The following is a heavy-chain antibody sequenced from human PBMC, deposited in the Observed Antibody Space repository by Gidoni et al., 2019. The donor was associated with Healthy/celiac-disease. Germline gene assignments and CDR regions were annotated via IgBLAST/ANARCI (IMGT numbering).Heavy chain of an antibody. D-gene: IGHD2-15*01. Sequence: QVQLQESGPGLVKPSETLSLTFAVSGYSISSGYYWGWIRQPPGKGLEWIGSIYQSGSTYYNPSLKSRVTISVDTSKNQFSLKLSSVTAADTAVYYCAGGYCSGGSCYPLDYWGQGTLVTVSS. V-gene: IGHV4-38-2*01. CDR1: GYSISSGYY. CDR2: IYQSGST. J-gene: IGHJ4*02. CDR3: AGGYCSGGSCYPLDY.